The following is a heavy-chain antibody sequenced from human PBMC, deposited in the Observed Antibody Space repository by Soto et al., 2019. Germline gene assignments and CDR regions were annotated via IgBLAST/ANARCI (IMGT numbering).Heavy chain of an antibody. V-gene: IGHV4-31*03. Sequence: QVQLQESGPGLVKPSQTLSLTCTVSGGSISSGGNYWSWIRQHPGKGLEWIGYIYYSGSTYYNPSLKGRVTISVDTSKNQFSLKLSSVTAADTAVYYCARDRQTGESPYWYFDLWGRGTLVTVSS. CDR3: ARDRQTGESPYWYFDL. CDR1: GGSISSGGNY. CDR2: IYYSGST. D-gene: IGHD7-27*01. J-gene: IGHJ2*01.